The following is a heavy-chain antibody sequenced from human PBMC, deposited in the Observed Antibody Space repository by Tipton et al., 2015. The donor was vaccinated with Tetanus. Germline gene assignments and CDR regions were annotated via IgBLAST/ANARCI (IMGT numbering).Heavy chain of an antibody. CDR1: GFIFSSYG. CDR2: SWYGGTDK. J-gene: IGHJ5*02. CDR3: ARDRHGDNR. V-gene: IGHV3-33*01. D-gene: IGHD7-27*01. Sequence: SLRLSCAASGFIFSSYGIHWVRQAPGKGLEWVAVSWYGGTDKYYADSVKGRFTISRDNSKNTLYLQMNSLRAEDTAVYYCARDRHGDNRWGQGTLVTVSS.